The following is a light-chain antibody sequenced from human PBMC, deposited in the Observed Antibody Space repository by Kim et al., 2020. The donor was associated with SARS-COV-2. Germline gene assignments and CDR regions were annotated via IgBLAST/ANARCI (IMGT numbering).Light chain of an antibody. J-gene: IGLJ7*01. CDR3: QSYDSSLSGSV. CDR1: SSNIGAGYD. CDR2: CYS. Sequence: QSVLTQPPSVSGAPGQRVTISCTGNSSNIGAGYDVHWYQQLPGTAPKLLIYCYSNRPSGVPDRFSGSKSGTSASLAITGLQAEDEADYYCQSYDSSLSGSVFGGGTQLTVL. V-gene: IGLV1-40*01.